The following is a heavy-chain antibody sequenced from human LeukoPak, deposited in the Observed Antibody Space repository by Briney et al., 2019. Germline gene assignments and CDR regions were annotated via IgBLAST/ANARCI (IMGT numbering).Heavy chain of an antibody. D-gene: IGHD6-13*01. CDR1: GYTFTGYY. J-gene: IGHJ5*02. Sequence: ASVKVSRKASGYTFTGYYMHWVRQAPGQGLEWMGWINPNSGGTNYAQKFQGRVTMTRDTSISTAYMELSRLRSDDTAVYYCARDPGDSSWYRGNWFDPWGQGTLVTVSS. CDR3: ARDPGDSSWYRGNWFDP. V-gene: IGHV1-2*02. CDR2: INPNSGGT.